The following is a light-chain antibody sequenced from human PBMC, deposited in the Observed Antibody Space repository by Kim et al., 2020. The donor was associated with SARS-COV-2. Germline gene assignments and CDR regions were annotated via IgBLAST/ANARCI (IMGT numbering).Light chain of an antibody. CDR3: GSYGGSFTWV. CDR2: DVS. J-gene: IGLJ3*02. Sequence: GQSVTISCPGTSSDVGGYNYVSWYQQHPDAAPKLMIYDVSERPSGVPDRFSGSKSDNTASLTISGLQAEDEADYYCGSYGGSFTWVFGGGTQLTVL. V-gene: IGLV2-11*01. CDR1: SSDVGGYNY.